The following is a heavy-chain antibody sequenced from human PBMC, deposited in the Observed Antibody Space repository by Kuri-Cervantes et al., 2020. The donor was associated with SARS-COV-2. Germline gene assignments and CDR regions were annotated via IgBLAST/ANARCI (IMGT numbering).Heavy chain of an antibody. CDR2: VRGKANNYAT. CDR1: GFTFSSYW. Sequence: GESLKISCAASGFTFSSYWMHWVRQAPGKGLVWVGRVRGKANNYATAYAASVKGRFTISRDDSKNMAYLQMNSLKTEDTAVYYCTTLIDYWGQGALVTVSS. J-gene: IGHJ4*02. CDR3: TTLIDY. V-gene: IGHV3-73*01.